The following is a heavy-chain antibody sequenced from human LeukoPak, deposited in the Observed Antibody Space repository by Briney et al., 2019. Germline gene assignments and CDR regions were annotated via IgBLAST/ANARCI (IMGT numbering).Heavy chain of an antibody. Sequence: SETLSLTCTVSGGSISSYYWSWIRQPPGKGLEWIGYIYYSGSTNYNPSLKSRVTISVDTSKNQFSLKLSSVTAADTAVYYCARDRWLGLAEYWGQGTLVTV. V-gene: IGHV4-59*01. CDR1: GGSISSYY. CDR3: ARDRWLGLAEY. J-gene: IGHJ4*02. D-gene: IGHD6-19*01. CDR2: IYYSGST.